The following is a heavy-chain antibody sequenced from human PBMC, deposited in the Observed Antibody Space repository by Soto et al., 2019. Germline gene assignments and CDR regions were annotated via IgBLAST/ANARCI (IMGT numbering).Heavy chain of an antibody. D-gene: IGHD3-10*01. V-gene: IGHV3-23*01. Sequence: EVQLLESGGGLVQPGGSLRVSRAASGFAFNIYAMSWVRQAPGKGLEWVSVISGSADSTNYADSVKGRFTISRDNSKNTVYLQMNSLRVEDTAVYYCAKDRNHYGSGSYFDYWGQGTLVTVSS. CDR3: AKDRNHYGSGSYFDY. J-gene: IGHJ4*02. CDR2: ISGSADST. CDR1: GFAFNIYA.